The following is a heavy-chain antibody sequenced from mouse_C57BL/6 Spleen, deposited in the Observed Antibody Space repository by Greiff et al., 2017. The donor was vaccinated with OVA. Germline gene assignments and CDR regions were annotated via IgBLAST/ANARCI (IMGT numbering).Heavy chain of an antibody. CDR1: GYTFTSYW. V-gene: IGHV1-69*01. D-gene: IGHD1-1*01. CDR3: ARTHYFGSRYVYAMDY. CDR2: IDPSDSYT. Sequence: QVQLQQPGAELVMPGASVKLSCKASGYTFTSYWMHWVKQRPGQGLEWIGEIDPSDSYTNYNQKFKGKSTLTADKSSSTAYMQLSSLTSEDSAVYYGARTHYFGSRYVYAMDYWGQGTSVTVSA. J-gene: IGHJ4*01.